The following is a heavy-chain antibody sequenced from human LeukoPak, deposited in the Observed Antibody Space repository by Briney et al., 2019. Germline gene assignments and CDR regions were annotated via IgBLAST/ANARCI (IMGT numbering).Heavy chain of an antibody. Sequence: SETLSLTCTVSGGSISSHYWSWIRQPPGKGLEWIGYIYYSGSTNYNPSLKSRVTISVDTSKNQFSLKLSSVTAADTAVYYCARHSSYGDYHFDYWGQGTLVTVSS. V-gene: IGHV4-59*08. CDR1: GGSISSHY. D-gene: IGHD4-17*01. CDR3: ARHSSYGDYHFDY. J-gene: IGHJ4*02. CDR2: IYYSGST.